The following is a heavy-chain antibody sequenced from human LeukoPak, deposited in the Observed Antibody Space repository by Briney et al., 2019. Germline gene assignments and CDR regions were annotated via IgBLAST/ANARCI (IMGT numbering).Heavy chain of an antibody. CDR2: IYTSGST. CDR3: ASSIAAFFDY. J-gene: IGHJ4*02. V-gene: IGHV4-61*02. CDR1: GGSISSGSYY. Sequence: PSETLSLTCTVSGGSISSGSYYWSWIRQPAGKGLEWIGRIYTSGSTNYNPSLKSRVTISVDTSKNQFSLKLSSVTAADTAVYYCASSIAAFFDYWGQGTLVTVSX. D-gene: IGHD6-6*01.